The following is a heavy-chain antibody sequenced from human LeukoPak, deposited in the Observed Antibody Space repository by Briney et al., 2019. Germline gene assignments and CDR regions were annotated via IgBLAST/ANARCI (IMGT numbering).Heavy chain of an antibody. V-gene: IGHV1-69*05. J-gene: IGHJ4*02. Sequence: SVKVSCKASGGTFSSYAISWVRQAPGQGLEWMGGIIPIFGTANYAQKFQGRVTITTDESTSTAYMELNSLRAEDTAVYYCAKDYPGGSYPHYFDYWGQGTLVTVSS. D-gene: IGHD1-26*01. CDR3: AKDYPGGSYPHYFDY. CDR1: GGTFSSYA. CDR2: IIPIFGTA.